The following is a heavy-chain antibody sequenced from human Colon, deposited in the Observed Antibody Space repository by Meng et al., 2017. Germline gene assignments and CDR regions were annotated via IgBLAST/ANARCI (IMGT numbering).Heavy chain of an antibody. D-gene: IGHD6-19*01. Sequence: GGPLRPPFAASGFTFSSYWLSWVRQAPGKGLEWVANIKHDGSEKYYVDSVKGRFTFSRANAKNSLYLQMNSLRAEDTAVYYCARYYSRGWGDFDYWGQGTLVTVSS. V-gene: IGHV3-7*01. CDR2: IKHDGSEK. CDR3: ARYYSRGWGDFDY. J-gene: IGHJ4*02. CDR1: GFTFSSYW.